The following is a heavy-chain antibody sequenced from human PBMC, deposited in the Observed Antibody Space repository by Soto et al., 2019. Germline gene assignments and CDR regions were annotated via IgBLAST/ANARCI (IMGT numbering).Heavy chain of an antibody. CDR1: GFTLDAYG. CDR2: INRNGGSL. Sequence: PVGSLRLSCAASGFTLDAYGMNWVRQAPGKGLEWVSGINRNGGSLGYADSVKGRFTISTDNVKNSLYLQMNSLRAEDTALYYCARLGGTGYYAGSVYWGQGTQVTVSS. CDR3: ARLGGTGYYAGSVY. V-gene: IGHV3-20*04. D-gene: IGHD3-9*01. J-gene: IGHJ4*02.